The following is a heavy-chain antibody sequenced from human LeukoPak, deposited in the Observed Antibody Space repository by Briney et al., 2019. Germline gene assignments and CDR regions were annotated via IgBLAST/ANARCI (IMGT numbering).Heavy chain of an antibody. CDR1: GYTFTNYA. CDR2: INAGNGDT. D-gene: IGHD3-3*01. CDR3: ARGLWSAHRREYYFDS. J-gene: IGHJ4*02. V-gene: IGHV1-3*01. Sequence: GASVKVSYKASGYTFTNYAVNWRRQASGQRLEWMGRINAGNGDTKFSQNYQARVTITRDASASTAYMELSSLTSEDTAVYFCARGLWSAHRREYYFDSWGQGILVTVSS.